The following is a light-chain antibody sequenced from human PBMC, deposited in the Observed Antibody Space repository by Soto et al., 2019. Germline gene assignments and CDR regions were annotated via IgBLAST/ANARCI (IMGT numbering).Light chain of an antibody. J-gene: IGLJ1*01. CDR3: QSYDSSLSGPV. Sequence: QAVVTQPPSVSGAPGQRVTISCTGSSSNIGAGYDVHWYQQLPGTAPKLLLSGNSNRPSGVPDRFSGSKSGTSASLAITGLQAEDVVDDCCQSYDSSLSGPVFGTGTKLTVL. CDR1: SSNIGAGYD. V-gene: IGLV1-40*01. CDR2: GNS.